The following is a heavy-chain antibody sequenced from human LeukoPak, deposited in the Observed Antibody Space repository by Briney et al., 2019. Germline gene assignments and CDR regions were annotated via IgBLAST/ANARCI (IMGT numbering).Heavy chain of an antibody. CDR3: ARGPSSGWSDY. CDR1: GGSVSSDNFY. CDR2: FHYSGST. V-gene: IGHV4-61*01. J-gene: IGHJ4*02. Sequence: PSETLSLTCTVSGGSVSSDNFYWSWIRQPPGKGLEWIGYFHYSGSTNYNPSLKSRVTISVDTSKNQFSLKLTSVTAADTAVYHCARGPSSGWSDYWGQGTLVTVSS. D-gene: IGHD6-19*01.